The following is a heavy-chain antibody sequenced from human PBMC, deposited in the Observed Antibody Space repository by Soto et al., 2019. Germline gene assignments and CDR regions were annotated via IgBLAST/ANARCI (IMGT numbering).Heavy chain of an antibody. D-gene: IGHD1-26*01. Sequence: SLKVSCKASGGTFSSYTISWVRQAPGQGLEWMGRIIPILGIANYAQKFQGRVTITADKSTSTAYMELSSLRSEDTAVYYCANGAKGNAFDIWGQGTMVTVSS. CDR3: ANGAKGNAFDI. CDR2: IIPILGIA. J-gene: IGHJ3*02. CDR1: GGTFSSYT. V-gene: IGHV1-69*02.